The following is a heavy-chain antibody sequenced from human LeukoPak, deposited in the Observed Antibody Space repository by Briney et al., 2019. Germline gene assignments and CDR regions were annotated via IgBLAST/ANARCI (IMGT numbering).Heavy chain of an antibody. CDR2: IYDSGST. J-gene: IGHJ4*02. V-gene: IGHV4-59*01. Sequence: SETLFLTCTVSGDSISSYYWSWFRQPPGKGLEWIGYIYDSGSTNYNPSLKSRVTMAVDTSKNQFSLKLSSVTAADTAVYYCARGYSSSWYYFDYWGQGTLVTVTS. CDR3: ARGYSSSWYYFDY. CDR1: GDSISSYY. D-gene: IGHD6-13*01.